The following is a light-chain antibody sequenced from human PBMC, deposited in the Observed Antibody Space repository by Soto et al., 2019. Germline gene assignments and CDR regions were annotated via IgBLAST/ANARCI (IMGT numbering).Light chain of an antibody. CDR3: QHRANWPLT. V-gene: IGKV3-11*01. Sequence: EIVLTQSPATLSLSPGERATLSCRASPSVSTYLAWYQQKPGQAPRLLIYEASNRATGIPARFSGSGSGTDFTLTISSLEPEDFAVYYCQHRANWPLTFGGGTKVEI. J-gene: IGKJ4*01. CDR2: EAS. CDR1: PSVSTY.